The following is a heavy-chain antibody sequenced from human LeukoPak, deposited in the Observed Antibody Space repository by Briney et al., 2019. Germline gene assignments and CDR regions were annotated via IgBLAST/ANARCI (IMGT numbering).Heavy chain of an antibody. D-gene: IGHD4-23*01. J-gene: IGHJ1*01. CDR2: INHSGST. V-gene: IGHV4-34*01. Sequence: SETLSLTCAVYGGSFSGYYWSWIRQPPGKGLEWIGEINHSGSTNYNPSLKSRVTISVDTSKNQFSLKLSSVTAADTAVYYCASDLPHYGGNEKYFQHWGQGTLVTVSS. CDR3: ASDLPHYGGNEKYFQH. CDR1: GGSFSGYY.